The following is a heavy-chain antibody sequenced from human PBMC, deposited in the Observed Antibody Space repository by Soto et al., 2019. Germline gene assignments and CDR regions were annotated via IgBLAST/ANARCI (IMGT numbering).Heavy chain of an antibody. CDR2: INAGNGNT. J-gene: IGHJ5*02. CDR1: GYTFTSYA. CDR3: ARGFSGGDADWCDP. D-gene: IGHD2-21*02. Sequence: QVQLVQSGAEVKKPGASVKVSCKASGYTFTSYAMHWVRQAPGQRHEWMGWINAGNGNTKYSQKFQGRVTITRDTSASTAYMELSSLRSEDTPVYYCARGFSGGDADWCDPWGQGTLVTVSS. V-gene: IGHV1-3*01.